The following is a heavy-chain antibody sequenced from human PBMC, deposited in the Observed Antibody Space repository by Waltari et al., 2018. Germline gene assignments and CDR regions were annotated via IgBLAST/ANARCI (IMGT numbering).Heavy chain of an antibody. V-gene: IGHV1-69*01. Sequence: QVQLMQSGAEVKKPGSSVKVSCKASVGTFSIHAISWVRQAPGQGLEWLGGVIPMFGTVKYAQRFQGRVTITAAESTSTIYMELHTLRSEDTAVYYCASGAGYCSSSNCPHDAFNVWGQGTMVTVSS. CDR1: VGTFSIHA. D-gene: IGHD2-2*01. J-gene: IGHJ3*01. CDR3: ASGAGYCSSSNCPHDAFNV. CDR2: VIPMFGTV.